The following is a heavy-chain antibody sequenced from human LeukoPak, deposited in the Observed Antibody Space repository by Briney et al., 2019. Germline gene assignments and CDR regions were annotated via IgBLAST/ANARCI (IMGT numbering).Heavy chain of an antibody. CDR3: AREPVVPAAIVAFDI. D-gene: IGHD2-2*02. J-gene: IGHJ3*02. Sequence: ASVKVSCKASGYTFTSYDINWVRQAPGQGLEWMGGIIPIFGTANYAQKFQGRVTITTDESTSTAYMELSSLRSEDTAVYYCAREPVVPAAIVAFDIWGQGTMVTVSS. CDR2: IIPIFGTA. V-gene: IGHV1-69*05. CDR1: GYTFTSYD.